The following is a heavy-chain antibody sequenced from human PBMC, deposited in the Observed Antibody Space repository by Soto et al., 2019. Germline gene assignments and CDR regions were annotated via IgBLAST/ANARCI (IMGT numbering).Heavy chain of an antibody. V-gene: IGHV1-58*01. CDR2: IVVGSGNT. J-gene: IGHJ5*02. CDR3: AADSFRLRNWFDP. D-gene: IGHD2-15*01. CDR1: GFTFTSSA. Sequence: QMQLVQSGPEVKKPVTSVKVSCKASGFTFTSSAVQWVRQARGQRLEWIGWIVVGSGNTNYAQKFQERVTITRDMSTSTAYMELSSLRSEDTAVYYCAADSFRLRNWFDPWGQGTLVTVSS.